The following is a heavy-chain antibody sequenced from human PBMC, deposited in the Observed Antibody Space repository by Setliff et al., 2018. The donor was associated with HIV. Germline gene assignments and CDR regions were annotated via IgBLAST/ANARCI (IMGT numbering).Heavy chain of an antibody. J-gene: IGHJ4*02. CDR2: INSDGSST. CDR3: ARGPTVTTTGGGLFFDY. CDR1: GFTFSSYW. Sequence: HPGGSLRLSCAASGFTFSSYWMHWVRQAPGKGLVWVSRINSDGSSTSYADSVKGRFTISRDNAKSTLYLQMNSLRAEDTAVYYCARGPTVTTTGGGLFFDYWGQGTLVTVSS. V-gene: IGHV3-74*01. D-gene: IGHD4-17*01.